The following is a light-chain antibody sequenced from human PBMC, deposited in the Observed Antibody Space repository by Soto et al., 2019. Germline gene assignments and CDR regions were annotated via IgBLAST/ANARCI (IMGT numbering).Light chain of an antibody. J-gene: IGLJ1*01. Sequence: QSVLTQPPSASGTPGQRVNISCSGSSSNIGSNYVYWYRQFPGTAPKLLIQRNNQRPSGVPARFSGSKSGTSASLAISGLRSEDEADYYCATWDDSLEAYVFGTGTKLTVL. V-gene: IGLV1-47*01. CDR3: ATWDDSLEAYV. CDR1: SSNIGSNY. CDR2: RNN.